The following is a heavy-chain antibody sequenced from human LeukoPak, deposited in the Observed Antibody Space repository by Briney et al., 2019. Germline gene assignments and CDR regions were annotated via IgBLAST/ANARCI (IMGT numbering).Heavy chain of an antibody. V-gene: IGHV4-39*07. Sequence: SETLSLTCTVSGGSISSSSYYWGWIRQPPGKGLEWIGNIYYSGSTYYNPSLKRRVTISVDTTKNQFYLKLSSVTAADTAVYYCARGAYGSGSYWLDRYYCDYWGQGTLVTVSS. J-gene: IGHJ4*02. CDR3: ARGAYGSGSYWLDRYYCDY. D-gene: IGHD3-10*01. CDR1: GGSISSSSYY. CDR2: IYYSGST.